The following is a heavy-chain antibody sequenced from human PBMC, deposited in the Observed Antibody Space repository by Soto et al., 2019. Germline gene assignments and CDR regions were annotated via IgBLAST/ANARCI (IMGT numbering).Heavy chain of an antibody. CDR3: AKDGMAYCGGDCSDYYYYGMDV. CDR1: GFTFSSYG. D-gene: IGHD2-21*02. V-gene: IGHV3-30*18. Sequence: GGSLRLSCAASGFTFSSYGMHWVRQAPGKGLEWVAVISYDGSNKYYADSVKGRFTISRDNSKNTLYLQMNSLRAEDTAVYYCAKDGMAYCGGDCSDYYYYGMDVWGQGTTVTVSS. J-gene: IGHJ6*02. CDR2: ISYDGSNK.